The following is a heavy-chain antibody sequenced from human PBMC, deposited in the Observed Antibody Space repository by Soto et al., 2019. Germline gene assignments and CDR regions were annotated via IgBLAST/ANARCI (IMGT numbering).Heavy chain of an antibody. CDR2: INHLETT. CDR3: ARGGGSDSFDY. J-gene: IGHJ4*02. CDR1: GASITFGGYS. D-gene: IGHD1-26*01. V-gene: IGHV4-30-2*01. Sequence: SETLSLTCTVSGASITFGGYSWSWIRQTPGKGLEWIGYINHLETTFYNPSFESRLTLSIDRAKNQFSLKLHSMSAADRAVYFCARGGGSDSFDYWGQGILVTAPQ.